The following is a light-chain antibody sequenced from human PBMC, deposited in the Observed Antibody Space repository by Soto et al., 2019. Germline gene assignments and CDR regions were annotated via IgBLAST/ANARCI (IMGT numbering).Light chain of an antibody. Sequence: EIVLTQSPGTLSLSPGERATLSCRASQSIPSNYLAWYQHKPGQPPRLLLYGASSRATGVPATFSGSGSGTDFTLTISRLEPDNSAVYYCQQYGSSFTFGPGTKVEIK. CDR2: GAS. CDR3: QQYGSSFT. J-gene: IGKJ3*01. V-gene: IGKV3-20*01. CDR1: QSIPSNY.